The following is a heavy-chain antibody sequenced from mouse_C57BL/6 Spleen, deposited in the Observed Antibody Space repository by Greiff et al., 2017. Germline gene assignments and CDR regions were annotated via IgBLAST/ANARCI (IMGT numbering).Heavy chain of an antibody. J-gene: IGHJ2*01. Sequence: EVKLQESGPGLVKPSQSLSLTCSVTGYSITSGYYWNWIRQFPGNKLEWMGYISYDGSNNYNPSLKNRISITRDPSKNQFFLKLNSLTTENTATYYCAIEGEYEVYSDYSGEDTTLTVSS. CDR3: AIEGEYEVYSDY. CDR1: GYSITSGYY. V-gene: IGHV3-6*01. D-gene: IGHD2-14*01. CDR2: ISYDGSN.